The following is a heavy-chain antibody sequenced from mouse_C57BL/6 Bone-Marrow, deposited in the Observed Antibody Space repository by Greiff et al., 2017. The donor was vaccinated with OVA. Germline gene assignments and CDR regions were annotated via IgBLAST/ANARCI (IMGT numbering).Heavy chain of an antibody. Sequence: VKLVESGAELARPGASVKLSCKASGYTFTSYGISWVKQRTGQGLEWIGEIYPRSGNTYYNEKFKGKATLTADKSSSTASMELRSLTSEDSAVFFCARLGRWLMDYGGQEPSVPAPS. D-gene: IGHD4-1*01. J-gene: IGHJ4*01. V-gene: IGHV1-81*01. CDR2: IYPRSGNT. CDR3: ARLGRWLMDY. CDR1: GYTFTSYG.